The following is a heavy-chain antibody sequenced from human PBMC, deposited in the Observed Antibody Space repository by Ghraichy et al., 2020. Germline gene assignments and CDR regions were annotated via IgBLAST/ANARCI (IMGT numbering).Heavy chain of an antibody. Sequence: GESLNISCTASGFSFGDYVMSWFRQAPGKGLEWVGFIRSKAYGGTTEYAASVKGRFTISRDDSKSIAYLQMNSLKTEDTAMYYCTSHSWYSSGWYYYYYMDVWGKETTVAVSS. CDR2: IRSKAYGGTT. V-gene: IGHV3-49*03. J-gene: IGHJ6*03. CDR1: GFSFGDYV. CDR3: TSHSWYSSGWYYYYYMDV. D-gene: IGHD6-19*01.